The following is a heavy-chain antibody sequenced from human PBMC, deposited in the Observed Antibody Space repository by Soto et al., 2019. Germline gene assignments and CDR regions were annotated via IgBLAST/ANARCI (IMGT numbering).Heavy chain of an antibody. V-gene: IGHV1-18*01. CDR1: GYTLTSYG. CDR2: ISAYNGNT. D-gene: IGHD6-19*01. J-gene: IGHJ4*02. CDR3: ARAPIAVAGYVSRRPPLY. Sequence: ASVGVSCKASGYTLTSYGISWVRPATGQGLEWMGWISAYNGNTNYAQKLQGRVTMTTDTSTSTAYMELRSLRSDDTAVYYCARAPIAVAGYVSRRPPLYWGQGTLVTVSS.